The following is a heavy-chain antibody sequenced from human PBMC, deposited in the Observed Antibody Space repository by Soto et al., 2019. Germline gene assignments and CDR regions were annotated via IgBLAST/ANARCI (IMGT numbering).Heavy chain of an antibody. D-gene: IGHD2-15*01. CDR2: ISYDGSNK. CDR1: GFTFSSYG. Sequence: QVQLVESGGGVVQPGRSLRLSCAASGFTFSSYGMHWVRQAPGKGLEWVAVISYDGSNKYYADSVKGRFTISRDNSKNTLYLQMNSLRAEDTAVYYCAKARPTIVVVVAATPDYWGQGTLVTVSS. CDR3: AKARPTIVVVVAATPDY. J-gene: IGHJ4*02. V-gene: IGHV3-30*18.